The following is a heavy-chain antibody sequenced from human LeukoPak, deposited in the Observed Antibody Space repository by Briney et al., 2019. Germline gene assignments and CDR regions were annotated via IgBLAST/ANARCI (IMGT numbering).Heavy chain of an antibody. CDR1: GGSVSSGSYY. D-gene: IGHD6-19*01. V-gene: IGHV4-61*01. CDR2: IYYSGST. CDR3: ARGPGYSSGWYDDY. J-gene: IGHJ4*02. Sequence: SETLSLTCTVSGGSVSSGSYYWSWIRQPPGKGLEWIGYIYYSGSTNYNPSLKSRVTMSVDTSKNQFSLKLSSVTAADTAVYYCARGPGYSSGWYDDYWGQGTLVTVSS.